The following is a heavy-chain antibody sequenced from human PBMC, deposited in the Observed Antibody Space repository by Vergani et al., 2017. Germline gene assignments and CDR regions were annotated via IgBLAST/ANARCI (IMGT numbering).Heavy chain of an antibody. V-gene: IGHV1-69*17. CDR1: GGTFSSYA. CDR2: IIPIFGIA. Sequence: QVQLVQSGAEVKKPGSSVKVSCKASGGTFSSYAISWVRQAPGQGLEWMGGIIPIFGIANYAQKFQGRVTITADKSTSTDYMELSSLRSEDTAVYYVAAPKKAEAKGQGAFDIWGQGTMVTVSS. D-gene: IGHD2-15*01. J-gene: IGHJ3*02. CDR3: AAPKKAEAKGQGAFDI.